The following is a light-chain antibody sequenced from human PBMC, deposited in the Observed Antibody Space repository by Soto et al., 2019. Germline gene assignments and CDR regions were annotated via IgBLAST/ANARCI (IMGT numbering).Light chain of an antibody. J-gene: IGKJ2*01. CDR2: KAS. CDR3: QQYNSYSLYT. V-gene: IGKV1-5*03. CDR1: QSISSW. Sequence: DIQMTQSPSTLSASVGDRVTITCRASQSISSWLAWYQQKPGKAPKLLIYKASSLESGVPSRFSGRGSGTGFTLTTSSLQPDDFSTYYSQQYNSYSLYTFGPGTKLDIK.